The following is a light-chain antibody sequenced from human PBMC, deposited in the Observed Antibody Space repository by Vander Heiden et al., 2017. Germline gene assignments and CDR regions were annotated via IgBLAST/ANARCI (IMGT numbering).Light chain of an antibody. CDR3: QQYGSTPMYT. CDR2: GAS. J-gene: IGKJ2*01. Sequence: EIVLTQSPGTLSLSPGERATLSCRASQSVSSSYFAWQQQTPGPAPSLLIYGASSRTAGIPDRFFGSGSGTDFTLTISRLEAEDFAVYYCQQYGSTPMYTFGRGTKLEIK. V-gene: IGKV3-20*01. CDR1: QSVSSSY.